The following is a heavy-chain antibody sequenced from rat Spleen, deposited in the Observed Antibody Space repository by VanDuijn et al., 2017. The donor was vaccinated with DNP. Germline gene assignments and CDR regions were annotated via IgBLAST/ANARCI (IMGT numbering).Heavy chain of an antibody. D-gene: IGHD1-11*01. CDR1: GINFNDFW. CDR3: AKGPNYGGWSDYFDY. J-gene: IGHJ2*01. CDR2: INKDSSTI. V-gene: IGHV4-2*01. Sequence: EVKLVESGGGLVQPGRSLKLSCAASGINFNDFWMGWVRQAPGKGLEWIGEINKDSSTINYIQSLKDKFSISRDNAQNTLYLQMNKLGSEDTAIYYCAKGPNYGGWSDYFDYWGQGVMVTVSS.